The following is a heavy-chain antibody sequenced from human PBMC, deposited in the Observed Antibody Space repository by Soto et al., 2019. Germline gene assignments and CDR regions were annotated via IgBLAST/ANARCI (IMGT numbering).Heavy chain of an antibody. CDR1: GGTFSSYA. CDR3: SRVDPGETSPFDH. CDR2: IIPIFGST. V-gene: IGHV1-69*05. J-gene: IGHJ4*02. Sequence: SVKVSCKASGGTFSSYAISWVRQAPGQGLEWMGWIIPIFGSTMFAQNFQGRVTMTRDTSTSTVYMEVSSLRSEDTAVYYCSRVDPGETSPFDHWGQGTLVTVSS. D-gene: IGHD3-10*01.